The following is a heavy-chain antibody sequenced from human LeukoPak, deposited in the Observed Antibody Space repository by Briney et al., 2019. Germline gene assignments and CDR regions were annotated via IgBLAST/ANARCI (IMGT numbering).Heavy chain of an antibody. CDR3: ARDGIVVVPAAHFDY. CDR2: INAGNGNT. CDR1: GYTFTSYA. Sequence: GASVKVSCKASGYTFTSYAMHWVRQAPGQRLEWMGWINAGNGNTKYSQKFQGRVTITRDTSASTAYMELSSLRSDDTAVYYCARDGIVVVPAAHFDYGGQGTLVTVSS. D-gene: IGHD2-2*01. J-gene: IGHJ4*02. V-gene: IGHV1-3*01.